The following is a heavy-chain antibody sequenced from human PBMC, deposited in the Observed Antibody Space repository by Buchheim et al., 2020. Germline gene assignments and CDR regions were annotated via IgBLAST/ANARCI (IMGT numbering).Heavy chain of an antibody. J-gene: IGHJ4*02. CDR1: GGSISSANW. CDR2: ISYSGRT. D-gene: IGHD3-9*01. CDR3: ACSTGSWKVDY. Sequence: QVQLQESGPGLVKPSGTLSLTCAVSGGSISSANWWYWVRQPPGKGLEWIGEISYSGRTIYNPSLKSRVTISRDASKNQFSPKLTSVTAADTAVHYCACSTGSWKVDYWGQGTL. V-gene: IGHV4-4*02.